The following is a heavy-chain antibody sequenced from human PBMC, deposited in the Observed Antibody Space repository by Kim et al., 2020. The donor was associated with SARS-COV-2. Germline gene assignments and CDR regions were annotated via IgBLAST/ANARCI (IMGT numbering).Heavy chain of an antibody. CDR1: GYTFTSYY. Sequence: ASVKVSCKASGYTFTSYYMHWVRQAPGQGLEWMGIINPSGGSTSYAQKFQGRVTMTRDTSTSTVYMELSSLRSEDTAVYYCARDLNGYYDSSGYYYRVALGYWGQGTLVTVSS. CDR3: ARDLNGYYDSSGYYYRVALGY. V-gene: IGHV1-46*01. D-gene: IGHD3-22*01. J-gene: IGHJ4*02. CDR2: INPSGGST.